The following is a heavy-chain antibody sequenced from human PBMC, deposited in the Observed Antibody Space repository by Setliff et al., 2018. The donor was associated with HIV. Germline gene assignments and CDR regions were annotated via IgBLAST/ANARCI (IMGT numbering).Heavy chain of an antibody. CDR2: IGTAGDT. CDR3: TRELNGHTSSHYYFGLDV. D-gene: IGHD6-6*01. CDR1: GFTFVNHD. Sequence: PGGSLRLSCAASGFTFVNHDIEWVRQAPGKGLEWVSHIGTAGDTYYLDSVKGRFTISREDARNSGYLQMNNVRAGDTAVYYCTRELNGHTSSHYYFGLDVWGQGTTVTVSS. J-gene: IGHJ6*02. V-gene: IGHV3-13*01.